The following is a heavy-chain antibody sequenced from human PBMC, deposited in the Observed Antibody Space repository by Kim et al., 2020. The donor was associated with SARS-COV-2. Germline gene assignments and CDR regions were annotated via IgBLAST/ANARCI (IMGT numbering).Heavy chain of an antibody. CDR1: GFTFSSYW. D-gene: IGHD5-18*01. V-gene: IGHV3-74*01. J-gene: IGHJ6*02. CDR3: ARGGYSYGSYYYYGMDV. CDR2: INSDGSST. Sequence: GGSLRLSCAASGFTFSSYWMHWVRQAPGKGLVWVSRINSDGSSTSYADSVKGRFTISRDNAKNTLYLQMNSLRAEDTAVYYCARGGYSYGSYYYYGMDVWGQGTTVTVSS.